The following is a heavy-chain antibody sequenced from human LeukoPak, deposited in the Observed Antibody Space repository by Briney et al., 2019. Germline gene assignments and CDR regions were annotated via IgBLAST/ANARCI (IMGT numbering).Heavy chain of an antibody. Sequence: PSETLSLTCTVSGGSISSSSYYWGWIRQSPGKGLEWIGSIYYSGITYYNPSLKSRVTISVDTSKNQFSLKLSSVTAADTAVYYCARRNLNWGSIDYWGQGTLVTVSS. D-gene: IGHD1-14*01. J-gene: IGHJ4*02. CDR2: IYYSGIT. CDR3: ARRNLNWGSIDY. CDR1: GGSISSSSYY. V-gene: IGHV4-39*01.